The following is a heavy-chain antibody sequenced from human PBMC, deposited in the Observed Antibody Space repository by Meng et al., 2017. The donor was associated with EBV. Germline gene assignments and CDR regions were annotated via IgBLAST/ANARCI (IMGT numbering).Heavy chain of an antibody. J-gene: IGHJ4*02. CDR2: IIPAGGNT. D-gene: IGHD1/OR15-1a*01. V-gene: IGHV1-46*01. Sequence: VEVVLSGAEEKKPGASVKVYCKASGYTFTSYYLHWVRQAPGQGLEWMGIIIPAGGNTNYAQKFRGRFTMTRDTSTSTVYMDLSILTSEDTAVYYCVRELVGGTFDYWGQGTLVTVSS. CDR3: VRELVGGTFDY. CDR1: GYTFTSYY.